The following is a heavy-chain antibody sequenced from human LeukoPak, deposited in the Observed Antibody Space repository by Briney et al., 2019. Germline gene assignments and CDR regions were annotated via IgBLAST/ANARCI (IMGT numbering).Heavy chain of an antibody. J-gene: IGHJ4*02. V-gene: IGHV3-48*03. Sequence: QAGGSLRLSCAASGFTFSNYEMHWVRQAPGKGLEWVSYISSSGSDIYYADSVKGRFTISRDNAKNSLYLHMNSLRAEDTAMYYCARRAGDYSHPYDYWGQGTLVTVSS. CDR1: GFTFSNYE. D-gene: IGHD3-22*01. CDR3: ARRAGDYSHPYDY. CDR2: ISSSGSDI.